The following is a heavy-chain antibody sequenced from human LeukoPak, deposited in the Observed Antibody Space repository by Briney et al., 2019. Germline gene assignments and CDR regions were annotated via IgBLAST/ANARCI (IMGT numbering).Heavy chain of an antibody. CDR2: ISAYNGNT. Sequence: ASVKVSCKASGYTFISYGISWVRQAPGQGLEWMGWISAYNGNTNYAQKLQGRVTMTTDTSTSTAYMELRSLRSDDTAVYYCARVRGWDIVVVPAAHPYYYYGMDVWGKGTTVTVSS. V-gene: IGHV1-18*04. CDR1: GYTFISYG. D-gene: IGHD2-2*01. J-gene: IGHJ6*04. CDR3: ARVRGWDIVVVPAAHPYYYYGMDV.